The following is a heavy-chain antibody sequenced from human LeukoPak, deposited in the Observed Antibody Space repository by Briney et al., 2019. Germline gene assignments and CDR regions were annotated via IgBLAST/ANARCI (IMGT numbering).Heavy chain of an antibody. CDR2: ISSSGSTI. CDR3: AKAVTTEGKNFDY. V-gene: IGHV3-48*03. Sequence: GGSLRLSCAASGFTFSSYEMHWVRQAPGKGLEWVSYISSSGSTIYYADSVKGRFTISRDNSKNTVYLQMNSLRGEDTAVYYCAKAVTTEGKNFDYWGLGTLVTVSS. CDR1: GFTFSSYE. J-gene: IGHJ4*02. D-gene: IGHD4-17*01.